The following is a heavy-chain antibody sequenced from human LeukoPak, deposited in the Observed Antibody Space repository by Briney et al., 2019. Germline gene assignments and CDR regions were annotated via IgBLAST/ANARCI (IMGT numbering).Heavy chain of an antibody. CDR1: GGSISSGSYY. D-gene: IGHD3-3*01. V-gene: IGHV4-61*01. J-gene: IGHJ4*02. CDR3: ARGFYDFWSGYLGYFDY. Sequence: PSETLSLTCAVSGGSISSGSYYWSWIRQPPGKGLEWIGYIYHSGSTNYNPSLKSRVTISVDTSKNQFSLKLSSVTAADTAVYYCARGFYDFWSGYLGYFDYWGQGTLVTVSS. CDR2: IYHSGST.